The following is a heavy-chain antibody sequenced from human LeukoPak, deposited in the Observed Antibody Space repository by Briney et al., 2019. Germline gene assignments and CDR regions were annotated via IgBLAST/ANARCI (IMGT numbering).Heavy chain of an antibody. V-gene: IGHV3-9*03. CDR1: GFSFDDYA. CDR3: AASPGTSGYMGGTFDY. J-gene: IGHJ4*02. D-gene: IGHD3-22*01. CDR2: ISWNSGSL. Sequence: GRSLRLSCAASGFSFDDYAMHWVRQAPGKGLEWVSGISWNSGSLGYADPVKGRFTISRDNAKNSLYLQMSSLRTEDMALYYCAASPGTSGYMGGTFDYWGQGTLVTVS.